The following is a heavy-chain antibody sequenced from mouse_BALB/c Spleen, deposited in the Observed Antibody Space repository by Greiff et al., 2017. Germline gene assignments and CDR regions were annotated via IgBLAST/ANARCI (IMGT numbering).Heavy chain of an antibody. D-gene: IGHD1-2*01. CDR2: IWSGGST. V-gene: IGHV2-4-1*01. J-gene: IGHJ4*01. CDR3: ARGTTAGDY. Sequence: QVQLQQSGPGLVQPSQSLSITCTVSGFSLTSYGVHWVRQSPGKGLEWLGVIWSGGSTDYNAAFISRLSISKDNSKSQVFFKMNSLQADDTAIYYCARGTTAGDYWGQGTSVTVSS. CDR1: GFSLTSYG.